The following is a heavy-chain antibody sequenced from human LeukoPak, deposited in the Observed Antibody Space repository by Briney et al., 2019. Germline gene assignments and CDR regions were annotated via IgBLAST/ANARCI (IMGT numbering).Heavy chain of an antibody. D-gene: IGHD6-13*01. CDR2: IYHSGST. V-gene: IGHV4-38-2*02. CDR1: GYSISSGYY. J-gene: IGHJ4*02. CDR3: ARSRRSWSTFDY. Sequence: PSETLSLTCTVSGYSISSGYYWGWIRQPPGKGLEWIGNIYHSGSTYYNPSLKSRVTISVDTSKNQFSLKPTSVTATDTAVYYCARSRRSWSTFDYWGQGTLVTVSS.